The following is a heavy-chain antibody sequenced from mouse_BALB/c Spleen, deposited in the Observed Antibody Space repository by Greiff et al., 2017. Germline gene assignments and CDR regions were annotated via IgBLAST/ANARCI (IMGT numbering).Heavy chain of an antibody. J-gene: IGHJ2*01. V-gene: IGHV5-6-2*01. CDR2: INSNGGST. Sequence: DVHLVESGGGLVKLGGSLKLSCAASGFTFSSYYMSWVRQTPEKRLELVAAINSNGGSTYYPDTVKGRFTISRDNAKNTLYLQMSSLKSEDTALYYCARHDYDVSYFDYWGQGTTLTVSS. D-gene: IGHD2-4*01. CDR3: ARHDYDVSYFDY. CDR1: GFTFSSYY.